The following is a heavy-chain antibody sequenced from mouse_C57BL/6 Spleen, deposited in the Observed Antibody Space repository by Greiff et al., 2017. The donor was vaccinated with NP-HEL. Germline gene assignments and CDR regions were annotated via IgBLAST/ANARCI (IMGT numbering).Heavy chain of an antibody. D-gene: IGHD2-4*01. CDR2: IYPGSGST. CDR1: GYTFTSYW. J-gene: IGHJ2*01. Sequence: QVQLQQPGAELVKPGASVKMSCKASGYTFTSYWITWVKQRPGQGLEWIGDIYPGSGSTNYNEKFKSKATLTVDTSSSTAYMQLSSLTSEDSAVYYCARYGENDYDSYYFDYWGQGTTLTVSS. V-gene: IGHV1-55*01. CDR3: ARYGENDYDSYYFDY.